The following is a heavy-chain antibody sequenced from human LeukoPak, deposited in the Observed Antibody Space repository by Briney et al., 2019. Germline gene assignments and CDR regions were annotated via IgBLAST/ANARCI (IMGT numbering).Heavy chain of an antibody. CDR2: TYYRSKWYN. CDR3: ARDAPVGSGWPWSYYFDY. D-gene: IGHD6-19*01. V-gene: IGHV6-1*01. Sequence: SQTLSLTCAISGDSVSSNSAAWNWIRQSPSRGLEWLGRTYYRSKWYNDYAVSVKSRITINPDTSKNQFSLQLNSVTPEDTAVYYCARDAPVGSGWPWSYYFDYWGQGTLVTVSS. CDR1: GDSVSSNSAA. J-gene: IGHJ4*02.